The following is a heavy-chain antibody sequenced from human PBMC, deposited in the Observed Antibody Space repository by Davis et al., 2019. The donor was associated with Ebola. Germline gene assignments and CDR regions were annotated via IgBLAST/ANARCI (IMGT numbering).Heavy chain of an antibody. V-gene: IGHV3-30*02. J-gene: IGHJ2*01. CDR2: IRYDGSNK. Sequence: GESLKISCAASGFTFSSYGIHWVRQAPGKGLEWVAFIRYDGSNKHYADSVKGRFTISRDNAKNSLYLQMNSLRAEDTAVYYCARIAIFGVVIDWYFDLWGRGTLVTVSS. D-gene: IGHD3-3*01. CDR1: GFTFSSYG. CDR3: ARIAIFGVVIDWYFDL.